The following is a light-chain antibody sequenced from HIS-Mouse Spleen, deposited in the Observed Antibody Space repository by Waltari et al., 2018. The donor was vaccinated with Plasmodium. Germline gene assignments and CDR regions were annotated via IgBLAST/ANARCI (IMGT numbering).Light chain of an antibody. CDR3: QQYNNWSFT. J-gene: IGKJ3*01. V-gene: IGKV3-15*01. CDR2: GAS. Sequence: EIVMTQSTATLSVSPGERATLSCRASQSVSSNLACYQQKPGQAHRLLIYGASTRATGIPARFSGSGSGTEFTLTISSLQSEDFAVYYCQQYNNWSFTFGPGTKVDIK. CDR1: QSVSSN.